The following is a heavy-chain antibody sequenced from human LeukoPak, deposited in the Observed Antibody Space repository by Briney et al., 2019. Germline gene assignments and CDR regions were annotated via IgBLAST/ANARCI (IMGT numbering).Heavy chain of an antibody. V-gene: IGHV3-30-3*01. D-gene: IGHD2-2*01. CDR1: GFTFSSYA. J-gene: IGHJ6*02. CDR3: AREELVPAATWPPYYYYGMDV. CDR2: ISYDGSNK. Sequence: GGSLRLSCEASGFTFSSYAMHWVRQAPGKGLEWVAVISYDGSNKYYADSVKGRFTISRDNSKNTLYLQMNSLRAEDTAVYYCAREELVPAATWPPYYYYGMDVWGQGTTVTVSS.